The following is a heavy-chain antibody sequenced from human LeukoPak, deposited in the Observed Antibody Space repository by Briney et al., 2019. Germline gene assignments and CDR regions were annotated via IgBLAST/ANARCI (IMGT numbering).Heavy chain of an antibody. Sequence: ASVTVSFTVSVYTLTELSMHCVRQAPGKGLEWMGGFDPEDGETIYAQKFQGRVTMSEDTSTDTAYIELSRLSSEDTAVYYCAIVFSWYENFSTASYNWFDPWGQGTLVTVSS. D-gene: IGHD6-13*01. V-gene: IGHV1-24*01. CDR3: AIVFSWYENFSTASYNWFDP. CDR1: VYTLTELS. CDR2: FDPEDGET. J-gene: IGHJ5*02.